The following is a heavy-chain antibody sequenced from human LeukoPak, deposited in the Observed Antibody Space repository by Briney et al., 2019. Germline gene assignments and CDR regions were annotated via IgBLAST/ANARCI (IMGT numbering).Heavy chain of an antibody. Sequence: GESLKISCKGSGYSFTSYWIGWVRQMPGKGLEWMGIIYPGDSDTRYSPSFQGQVTISADKSISTAYLQWSSLKASDTAMYYCARQYYYDSSGTGIDYWGQGTLVTVSS. V-gene: IGHV5-51*01. D-gene: IGHD3-22*01. CDR1: GYSFTSYW. J-gene: IGHJ4*02. CDR3: ARQYYYDSSGTGIDY. CDR2: IYPGDSDT.